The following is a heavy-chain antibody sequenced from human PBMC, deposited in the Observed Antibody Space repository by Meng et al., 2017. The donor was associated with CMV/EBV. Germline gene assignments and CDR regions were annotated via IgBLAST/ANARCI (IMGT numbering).Heavy chain of an antibody. D-gene: IGHD3-16*01. CDR3: ARGLPSGGIRLFDYYYGMDV. CDR1: GGSFSGYY. CDR2: INHSGST. Sequence: SETLSLTYAVYGGSFSGYYWSWIRQPPGKGLEWIGEINHSGSTNYNPSLKSRVTISVDTSKNQFSLKLSSVTAADTAVYYCARGLPSGGIRLFDYYYGMDVWGQGTTVTVSS. V-gene: IGHV4-34*01. J-gene: IGHJ6*02.